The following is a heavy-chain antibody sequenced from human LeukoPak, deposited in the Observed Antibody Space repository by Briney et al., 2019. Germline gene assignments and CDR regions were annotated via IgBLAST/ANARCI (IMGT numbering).Heavy chain of an antibody. V-gene: IGHV3-23*01. CDR1: GFTFNNFA. Sequence: GGSLRLSCAASGFTFNNFAMSWVRQAPGKGLEWVSGISDGGGSTNYADSVKGRFTISRDNSENALYLQMNSLRAEDTAVYYCAKSNPAWVGGSSYFDFWGQGTLVTVSS. D-gene: IGHD3-10*01. CDR2: ISDGGGST. CDR3: AKSNPAWVGGSSYFDF. J-gene: IGHJ4*02.